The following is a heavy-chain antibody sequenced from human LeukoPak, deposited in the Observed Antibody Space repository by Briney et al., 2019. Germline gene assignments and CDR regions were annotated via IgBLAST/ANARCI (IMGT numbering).Heavy chain of an antibody. CDR2: TYYRSKWFF. D-gene: IGHD3-10*01. CDR3: ARGPSGDQSLDY. Sequence: SQTLSLTCAISGDSDANNRDAWYWIRQSPSRGLEWLGRTYYRSKWFFDYAESVKSRITISPDTSKNQFSLQLKSVTPEDTAVYYCARGPSGDQSLDYWGQGTLVTVSS. J-gene: IGHJ4*02. V-gene: IGHV6-1*01. CDR1: GDSDANNRDA.